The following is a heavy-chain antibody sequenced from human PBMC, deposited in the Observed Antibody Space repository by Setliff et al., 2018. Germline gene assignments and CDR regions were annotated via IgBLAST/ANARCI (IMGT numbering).Heavy chain of an antibody. CDR1: GGSISSSSYY. Sequence: SETLSLTCTVSGGSISSSSYYWGWIRQPPGKGLEWIGSIYYSGSTYYNPSLKSRVTISVDTSKNQFSLKLSSVTAADTAMYYCARDATYYDFWSDYSPDAFDIWGQGTMVTVSS. D-gene: IGHD3-3*01. V-gene: IGHV4-39*02. CDR3: ARDATYYDFWSDYSPDAFDI. CDR2: IYYSGST. J-gene: IGHJ3*02.